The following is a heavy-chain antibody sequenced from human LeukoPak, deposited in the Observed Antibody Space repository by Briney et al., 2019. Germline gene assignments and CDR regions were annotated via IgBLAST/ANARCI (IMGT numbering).Heavy chain of an antibody. CDR1: GGSFSGYY. D-gene: IGHD2-21*02. V-gene: IGHV4-34*01. J-gene: IGHJ4*02. CDR2: INHSGST. Sequence: PSETLSLTCAVYGGSFSGYYWSWIRQPPGKGLEWIGEINHSGSTNYNPSLKSRVTISVDTSKNQFSLKLSSVTAADTAVYYCAKVGGVVTAEFDYWGQGTLVTVSS. CDR3: AKVGGVVTAEFDY.